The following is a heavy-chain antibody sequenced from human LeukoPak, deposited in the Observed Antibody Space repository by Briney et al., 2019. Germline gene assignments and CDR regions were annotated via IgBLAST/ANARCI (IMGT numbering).Heavy chain of an antibody. CDR2: ISSRGSTI. J-gene: IGHJ4*02. V-gene: IGHV3-48*03. CDR1: GFTFSSYE. D-gene: IGHD3-22*01. CDR3: ARFGIVASDAVDY. Sequence: GGSLRLSCVASGFTFSSYEMNWVRQAPGKGLEWISYISSRGSTIYYADPVKGRFTISRDNSKNSLSLQMNSLRAEDAAVYYCARFGIVASDAVDYGGQGTLVTVSS.